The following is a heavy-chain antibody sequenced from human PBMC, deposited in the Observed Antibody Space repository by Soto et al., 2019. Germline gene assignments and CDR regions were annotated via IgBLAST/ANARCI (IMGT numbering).Heavy chain of an antibody. J-gene: IGHJ4*02. V-gene: IGHV3-23*01. Sequence: EVQLLESGGGLVQSGGSLRLSCAASGFTFSSYAMRWVRQAPGKGLEWVSSISSSGRNTYYADSVKGLFTISSDKSKSTLYLQINSLRAEDTAIYFGARLAGPGQHHCDFWGQGTLLTVSS. D-gene: IGHD6-19*01. CDR1: GFTFSSYA. CDR2: ISSSGRNT. CDR3: ARLAGPGQHHCDF.